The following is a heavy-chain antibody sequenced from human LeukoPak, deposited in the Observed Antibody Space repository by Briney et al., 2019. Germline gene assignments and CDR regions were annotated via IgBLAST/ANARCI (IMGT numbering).Heavy chain of an antibody. J-gene: IGHJ6*03. CDR1: GFTFSNYW. V-gene: IGHV3-7*01. CDR2: INQDGTVK. D-gene: IGHD4-11*01. Sequence: GGSLRLSCAASGFTFSNYWMTWVRQAPGKGLEWVANINQDGTVKYYVDSVKGRFTISRDNAKNSLYLQMNSLRAEDTAVYYCARYLTTRYYYYYMDVWGKGTTVTVSS. CDR3: ARYLTTRYYYYYMDV.